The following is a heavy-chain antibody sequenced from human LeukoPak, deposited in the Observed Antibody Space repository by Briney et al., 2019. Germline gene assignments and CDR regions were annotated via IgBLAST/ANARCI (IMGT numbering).Heavy chain of an antibody. J-gene: IGHJ1*01. CDR1: GYTFTSYG. Sequence: ASVKVSCKASGYTFTSYGISWVRQAPGQGLEWMGWISAYNGNTDYAQKLQGRVTMTTDTSTSTAYMELRSLRSDDTAVYYCARGSYDSSDFEYFHHWGQGTLVTVSS. CDR2: ISAYNGNT. CDR3: ARGSYDSSDFEYFHH. D-gene: IGHD3-22*01. V-gene: IGHV1-18*01.